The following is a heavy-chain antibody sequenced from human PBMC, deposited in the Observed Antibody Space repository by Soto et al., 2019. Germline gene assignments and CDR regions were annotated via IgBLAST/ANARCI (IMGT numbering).Heavy chain of an antibody. CDR2: ISPSGDYA. CDR1: GFTFSTTA. CDR3: AKVKGHHYGDYYFDY. J-gene: IGHJ4*02. Sequence: GGSLRLSCAASGFTFSTTAMAWVRQAPGKGLEWVSSISPSGDYAYYADSVKGRFAMSRDNSKNTLYLELHSLRVEDTAIHYCAKVKGHHYGDYYFDYWGQGTLVTVSS. D-gene: IGHD4-17*01. V-gene: IGHV3-23*01.